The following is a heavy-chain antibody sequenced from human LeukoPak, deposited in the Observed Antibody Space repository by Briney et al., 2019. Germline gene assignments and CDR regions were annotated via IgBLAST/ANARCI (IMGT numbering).Heavy chain of an antibody. J-gene: IGHJ4*02. CDR1: GDSISSYY. CDR2: IYYSGST. Sequence: SETLSLTCTVSGDSISSYYWSWIRQPPGKGLEWIGYIYYSGSTNYNPSLKSRVTISVDTSKNQFSLKLSSVTAADTAVYYCASTDSSGYYRYHFDYWGQGTLVTVSS. CDR3: ASTDSSGYYRYHFDY. V-gene: IGHV4-59*01. D-gene: IGHD3-22*01.